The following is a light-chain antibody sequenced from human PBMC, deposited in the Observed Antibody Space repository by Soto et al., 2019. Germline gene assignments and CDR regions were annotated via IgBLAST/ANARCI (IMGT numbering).Light chain of an antibody. V-gene: IGKV3-11*01. CDR2: GAF. CDR1: PSVTTF. J-gene: IGKJ5*01. Sequence: EIVLTQSPATLSLSPGERATLSCRASPSVTTFLAWYQQKPGRAPRLLIYGAFNRATGIPARFSGSGSGTDFTLTISSLEPEDSAVYYCQQRNVWPPVTFGQGTRLEIK. CDR3: QQRNVWPPVT.